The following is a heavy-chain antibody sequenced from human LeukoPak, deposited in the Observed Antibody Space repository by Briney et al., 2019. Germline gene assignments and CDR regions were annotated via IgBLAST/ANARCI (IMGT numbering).Heavy chain of an antibody. CDR3: ARDRGGGDFWSGYHDAFDI. J-gene: IGHJ3*02. CDR2: IKEDGSQK. V-gene: IGHV3-7*01. D-gene: IGHD3-3*01. Sequence: PGGSLRLSCADSGFTFSNYWMTWVRQAPGKGLEWVANIKEDGSQKYYVDSVKGRSTISRDNAKNSLYLQMNSLRAEDTAVYYCARDRGGGDFWSGYHDAFDIWGQGTMVTVSS. CDR1: GFTFSNYW.